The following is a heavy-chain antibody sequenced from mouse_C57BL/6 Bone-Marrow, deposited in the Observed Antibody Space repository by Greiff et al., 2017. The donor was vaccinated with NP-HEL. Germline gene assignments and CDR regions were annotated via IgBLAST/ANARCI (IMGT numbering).Heavy chain of an antibody. CDR1: GYTFTRDW. Sequence: QVQLKQPGAELVKPGDSVKMSCKASGYTFTRDWITWVKQRPGQGLEWIGDSYPGSGSTNYNEKFKRKATLTVDTSSSTAYMQLSSLTSEDSAVYYCARGDWVLAYWCQGTLVTVSA. J-gene: IGHJ3*01. V-gene: IGHV1-55*01. CDR3: ARGDWVLAY. D-gene: IGHD4-1*01. CDR2: SYPGSGST.